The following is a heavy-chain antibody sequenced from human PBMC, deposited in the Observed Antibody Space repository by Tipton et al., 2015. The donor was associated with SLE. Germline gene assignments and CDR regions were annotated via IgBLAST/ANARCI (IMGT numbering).Heavy chain of an antibody. J-gene: IGHJ4*02. CDR2: ISSSGANT. CDR3: ARDRTSYGYSDY. CDR1: GFSFSDYW. V-gene: IGHV3-69-1*01. Sequence: SLRLSCAASGFSFSDYWMNWVRQVPGKGLEWISGISSSGANTYYAASVQGRFIISRDNAKNSLYLQMNSLRAEDTAVYYCARDRTSYGYSDYWSQGALVTVSS. D-gene: IGHD3-10*01.